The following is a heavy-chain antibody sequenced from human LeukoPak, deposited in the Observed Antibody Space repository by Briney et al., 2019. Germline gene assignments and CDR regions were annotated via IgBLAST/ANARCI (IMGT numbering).Heavy chain of an antibody. V-gene: IGHV1-24*01. CDR2: FDPEDGET. D-gene: IGHD3-22*01. CDR3: ATDFTYYYDSSGYPGSGFRY. J-gene: IGHJ4*02. Sequence: GASVKVSCKASGYTFTGYYMHWVRQAPGKGLEWMGGFDPEDGETIYAQKFQGRVTMTEDTSTDTAYMELSSLRSEDTAVYYCATDFTYYYDSSGYPGSGFRYWGQGTLVTVSS. CDR1: GYTFTGYY.